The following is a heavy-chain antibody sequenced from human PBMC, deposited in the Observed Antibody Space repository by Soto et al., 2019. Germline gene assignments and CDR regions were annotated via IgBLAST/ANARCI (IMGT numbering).Heavy chain of an antibody. D-gene: IGHD3-3*01. J-gene: IGHJ6*02. CDR1: GFTFENYA. Sequence: GGSLRLSCVASGFTFENYAMSWVRQSPGKGLEWVSAISGSGGTTYYSDSVKGRFTISRDNSKNTVYLQMNNLRVEDAAEYFCAKDSWAIFGVPAGEYYAMDVWGQGTTVTVSS. V-gene: IGHV3-23*01. CDR3: AKDSWAIFGVPAGEYYAMDV. CDR2: ISGSGGTT.